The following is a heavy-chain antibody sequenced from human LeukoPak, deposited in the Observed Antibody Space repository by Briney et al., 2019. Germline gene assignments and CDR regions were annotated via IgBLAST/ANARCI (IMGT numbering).Heavy chain of an antibody. Sequence: SGTLSLTCTVSGGSISSYYWSWIRQPPGKGLEWIGYIYYSGSTNYNPSLKSRVTISVDTSKNQFSLKLSSVTAADTAVYYCARSSTDSDAFDIWGQGTMVTVSS. V-gene: IGHV4-59*01. J-gene: IGHJ3*02. CDR2: IYYSGST. D-gene: IGHD6-6*01. CDR3: ARSSTDSDAFDI. CDR1: GGSISSYY.